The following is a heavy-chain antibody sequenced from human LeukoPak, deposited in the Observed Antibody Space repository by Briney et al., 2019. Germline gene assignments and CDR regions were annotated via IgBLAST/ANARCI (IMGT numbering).Heavy chain of an antibody. CDR1: GGTFSSYA. J-gene: IGHJ4*02. CDR2: IIPIFGTA. Sequence: SVKVSCKASGGTFSSYAISWVRQAPGRGLEWMGGIIPIFGTANYAQKFQGRVTITADESTSTAYMELSSLRSEDTAVYYCATVRGVIPTHFDYWGQGTLVTVSS. V-gene: IGHV1-69*13. D-gene: IGHD3-10*01. CDR3: ATVRGVIPTHFDY.